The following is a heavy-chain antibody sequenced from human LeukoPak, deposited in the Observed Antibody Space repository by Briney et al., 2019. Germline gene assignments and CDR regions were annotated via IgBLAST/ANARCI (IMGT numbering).Heavy chain of an antibody. CDR2: ISSKGGST. J-gene: IGHJ6*03. CDR3: ARGLFLGPFYYMDV. V-gene: IGHV3-64*01. CDR1: GFTFSSYA. D-gene: IGHD3-3*01. Sequence: PVGSLRLSCAASGFTFSSYAMHWVRQAPGKGLEYVSAISSKGGSTYYANSVKGRFTISRDNSKNTLYLQMGSLRAEDMAVYYCARGLFLGPFYYMDVWGKGTTVTVSS.